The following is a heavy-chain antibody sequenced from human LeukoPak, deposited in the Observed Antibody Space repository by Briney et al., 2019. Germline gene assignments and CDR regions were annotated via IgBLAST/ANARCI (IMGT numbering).Heavy chain of an antibody. D-gene: IGHD5-18*01. Sequence: PSETLSLTCTVSGGSISSSSYYWGWIRQPPGKGLEWIGSIYYSGSTYYNPSLKSRVTISVDTSKNQFSLKLSSVTAADTAVYSCARVAARGYSYGFKIDNSYYFDYWGQGTLVTVSS. CDR1: GGSISSSSYY. V-gene: IGHV4-39*07. CDR2: IYYSGST. J-gene: IGHJ4*02. CDR3: ARVAARGYSYGFKIDNSYYFDY.